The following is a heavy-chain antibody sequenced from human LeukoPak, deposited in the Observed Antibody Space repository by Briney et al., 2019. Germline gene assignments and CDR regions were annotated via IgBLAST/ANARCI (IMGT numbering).Heavy chain of an antibody. CDR2: INHSGST. CDR1: GFTFSDYG. CDR3: ARPGGSGSYFDY. V-gene: IGHV4-34*01. D-gene: IGHD3-10*01. Sequence: PGKSLRLSCTASGFTFSDYGMHWIRQPPGKGLEWIGEINHSGSTNYNPSLKSRVTISVDTSKNQFSLKLSSVTAADTAVYYCARPGGSGSYFDYWGQGTLVTVSS. J-gene: IGHJ4*02.